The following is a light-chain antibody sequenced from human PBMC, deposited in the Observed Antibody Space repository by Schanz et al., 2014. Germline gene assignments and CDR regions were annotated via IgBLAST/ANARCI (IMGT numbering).Light chain of an antibody. V-gene: IGLV2-8*01. CDR1: SSDVGGYNY. Sequence: QSALTQPPSASGSPGQSVTISCTGTSSDVGGYNYVSWYQQHPGKAPKLMIYGINKRPSGVPDRFSGSKSGNTASLTVSGLLAEDEADYYCQSYDSSLSEWVFGGGTKLTVL. CDR3: QSYDSSLSEWV. CDR2: GIN. J-gene: IGLJ3*02.